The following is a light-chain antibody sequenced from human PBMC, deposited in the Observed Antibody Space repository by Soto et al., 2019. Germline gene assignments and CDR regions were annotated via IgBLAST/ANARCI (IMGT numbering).Light chain of an antibody. Sequence: EIVLTQSPGTLSLSPGERATLSCRASQSVSSSYLAWYQQKPGQAPRLLIYGAASRATGIPDRFSDSGSGTDFTLTISRPEPEDFAVYYCQQYGSSPRTFGQGTKVEIK. CDR2: GAA. CDR3: QQYGSSPRT. CDR1: QSVSSSY. V-gene: IGKV3-20*01. J-gene: IGKJ1*01.